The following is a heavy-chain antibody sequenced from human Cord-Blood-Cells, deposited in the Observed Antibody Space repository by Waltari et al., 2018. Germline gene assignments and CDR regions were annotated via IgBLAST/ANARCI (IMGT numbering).Heavy chain of an antibody. CDR3: ARDQRVVITKYYFDY. V-gene: IGHV3-7*01. J-gene: IGHJ4*02. CDR1: GFTFSVYW. CDR2: IKQDGSEK. Sequence: EVQLVESGGGLVQPGGSLRLSCAASGFTFSVYWMSWCRQAPGKGLEWVANIKQDGSEKYYVDSVKGRFTISRDNAKNSLYLQMNSLRAEDTAVYYCARDQRVVITKYYFDYWGQGTLVTVSS. D-gene: IGHD3-22*01.